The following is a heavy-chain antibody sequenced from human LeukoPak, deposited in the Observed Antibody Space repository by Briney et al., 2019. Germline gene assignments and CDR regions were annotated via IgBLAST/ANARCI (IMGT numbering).Heavy chain of an antibody. D-gene: IGHD6-19*01. CDR2: IYTSGST. CDR1: GGSISSGSYY. CDR3: ARDGDSSGWNLPFDY. Sequence: SETLSLTCTVSGGSISSGSYYWSWIRQPAGKGLEWIGRIYTSGSTNYNPSLKSRVTISVDTSKNQFSLKLSSVTAADTAVYYCARDGDSSGWNLPFDYWGQGTLVTVSS. J-gene: IGHJ4*02. V-gene: IGHV4-61*02.